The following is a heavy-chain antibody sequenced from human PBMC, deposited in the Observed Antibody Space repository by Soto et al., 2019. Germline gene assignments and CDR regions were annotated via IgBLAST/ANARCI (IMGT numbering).Heavy chain of an antibody. CDR3: CGTFRYGYFDQ. J-gene: IGHJ4*02. CDR2: ISISGDNT. V-gene: IGHV3-23*01. D-gene: IGHD3-16*02. Sequence: EVQLLESGGGLVQPGGSLRLSCAASGFTFTSYAMNWVRQAPGKGLEWVSGISISGDNTYYADSVKGRFTISRDNSRNTLYLQIDRLRDEDTAVYYCCGTFRYGYFDQWGQGTLVTVSS. CDR1: GFTFTSYA.